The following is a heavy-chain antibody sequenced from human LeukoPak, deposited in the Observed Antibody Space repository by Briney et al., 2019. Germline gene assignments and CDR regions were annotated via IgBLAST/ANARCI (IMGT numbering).Heavy chain of an antibody. CDR2: IYSGGST. V-gene: IGHV3-53*01. J-gene: IGHJ4*02. CDR1: EFTVSSNY. Sequence: PGGSLRLSCAASEFTVSSNYMSWVRQAPGKGLEWVSVIYSGGSTYYADSVKGRFTISRDNSKNTLYLQMNSLRAEDTAVYYCARAPPKTYSSGWYDYWGQGTLVTVSS. CDR3: ARAPPKTYSSGWYDY. D-gene: IGHD6-19*01.